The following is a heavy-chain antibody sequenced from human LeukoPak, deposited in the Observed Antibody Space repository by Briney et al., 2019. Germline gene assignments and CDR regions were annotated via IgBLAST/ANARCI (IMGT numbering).Heavy chain of an antibody. CDR1: GGSLSSYY. Sequence: PSETLSLTCTVSGGSLSSYYWGWIWQPPGKGLEWIGYIYYSGTTNYNPSLKSRVTISVDTSKNQFSLKLNSVTAADTAVYYCARGTSSGWYGFDSWGQGTLVTVSS. J-gene: IGHJ4*02. CDR2: IYYSGTT. CDR3: ARGTSSGWYGFDS. V-gene: IGHV4-59*01. D-gene: IGHD6-19*01.